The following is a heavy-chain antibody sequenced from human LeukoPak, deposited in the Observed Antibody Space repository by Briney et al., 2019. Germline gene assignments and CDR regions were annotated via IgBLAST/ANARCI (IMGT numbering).Heavy chain of an antibody. CDR3: ARPAGGTKSYYFDY. CDR1: GFTLSRYS. Sequence: TGGSLRLSCEASGFTLSRYSMNWVRQAPGKGLEWVSYISSNSGSMYYADSVKGRFTISRDNAKNSLYLQMDSLRAEDTAVYYCARPAGGTKSYYFDYWGQGTLVTVSS. J-gene: IGHJ4*02. D-gene: IGHD1-7*01. CDR2: ISSNSGSM. V-gene: IGHV3-48*04.